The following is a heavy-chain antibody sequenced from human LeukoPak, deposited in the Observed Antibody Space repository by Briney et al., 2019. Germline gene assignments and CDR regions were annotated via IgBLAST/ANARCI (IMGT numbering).Heavy chain of an antibody. D-gene: IGHD3-10*01. CDR3: AKEGQGLLWFGELLYGDAFDI. V-gene: IGHV3-23*01. CDR1: GITFSSYA. Sequence: GGSLRLSCAASGITFSSYAMSWVRQAPGKGLEWVSAISGSGGSTYYADSVKGRFTISRDNSKNTLYLQMNSLRAEDTAVYYCAKEGQGLLWFGELLYGDAFDIWGQGTMVTVSS. J-gene: IGHJ3*02. CDR2: ISGSGGST.